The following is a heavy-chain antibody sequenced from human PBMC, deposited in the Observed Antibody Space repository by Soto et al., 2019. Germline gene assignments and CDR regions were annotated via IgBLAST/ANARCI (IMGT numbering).Heavy chain of an antibody. J-gene: IGHJ5*02. D-gene: IGHD3-16*01. Sequence: PGGSLRLSCAAWGFTFSDYYMNGVRQAAGEGLEWVSSISSSSTIYYAGSVKGRFTISRDNAKNSLYLQMDSLRADDTAVYYCATDAIDNDGIWLMDSWGQGTVVTVSS. V-gene: IGHV3-11*01. CDR2: ISSSSTI. CDR1: GFTFSDYY. CDR3: ATDAIDNDGIWLMDS.